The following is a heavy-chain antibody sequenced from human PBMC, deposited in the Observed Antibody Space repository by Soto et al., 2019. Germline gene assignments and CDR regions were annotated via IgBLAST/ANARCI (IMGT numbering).Heavy chain of an antibody. CDR1: GFTFSSYG. CDR3: AKGPAIVLVPAAMNYYCGMDV. J-gene: IGHJ6*02. Sequence: QVQLVESGGGVVQPGRSLRLSCAASGFTFSSYGMHWVRQAPGKGLEWVAVISYDGSNKYYADSVKGRFTISRDNFKNTLHLQMNSLRAEDTAVYYCAKGPAIVLVPAAMNYYCGMDVWGQGTTVTVSS. D-gene: IGHD2-2*01. CDR2: ISYDGSNK. V-gene: IGHV3-30*18.